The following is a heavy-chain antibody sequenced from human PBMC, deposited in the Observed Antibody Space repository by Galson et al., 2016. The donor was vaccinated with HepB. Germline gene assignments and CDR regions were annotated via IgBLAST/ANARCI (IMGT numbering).Heavy chain of an antibody. CDR2: IAYDGSNK. CDR1: GFTFSSYA. J-gene: IGHJ4*02. Sequence: SLRLSCAAPGFTFSSYAMHWVRQVPGKRLQWVALIAYDGSNKFADSVKGRFTISRDNSKNTLYLQMNSLRAEDTAVYYCARASSGRGGLFNYWGQGTLVTVSS. D-gene: IGHD6-19*01. V-gene: IGHV3-30*04. CDR3: ARASSGRGGLFNY.